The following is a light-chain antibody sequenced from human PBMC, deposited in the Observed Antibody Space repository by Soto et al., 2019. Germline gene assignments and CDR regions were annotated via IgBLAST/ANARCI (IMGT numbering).Light chain of an antibody. J-gene: IGKJ4*01. V-gene: IGKV3-11*01. CDR1: QSIITY. CDR2: DAS. Sequence: EIVLTQSPATLSLSPGERATLSCRASQSIITYLAWYQQKPGQAPRLLIYDASNRATGIPARLSGSGSGTDFPLTISSLEPEDFAVYYCQQRTKWPLTFGGGTKVEIK. CDR3: QQRTKWPLT.